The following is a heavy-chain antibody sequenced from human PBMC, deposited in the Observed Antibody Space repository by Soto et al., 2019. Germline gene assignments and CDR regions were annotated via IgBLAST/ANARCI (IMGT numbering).Heavy chain of an antibody. D-gene: IGHD2-15*01. J-gene: IGHJ5*02. V-gene: IGHV1-8*01. CDR1: GYTFTSYD. CDR3: ARVVVAAQLWFDP. Sequence: ASVKVSCKASGYTFTSYDINWVRQATGQGLEWMGWMNPNSGNTGYAQKFQGRVTMTRNTSISTAYMELSSLRSEDTAVYYCARVVVAAQLWFDPWGQGTLVTAPQ. CDR2: MNPNSGNT.